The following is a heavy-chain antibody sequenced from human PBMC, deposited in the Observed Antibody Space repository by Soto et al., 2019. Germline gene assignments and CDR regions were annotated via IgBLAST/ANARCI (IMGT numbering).Heavy chain of an antibody. CDR3: ARRNCISTSCYSYGMDV. CDR1: GFTFSSYA. J-gene: IGHJ6*02. D-gene: IGHD2-2*01. Sequence: GGSLRLSCAASGFTFSSYAMSWVRQAPGKGLEWVSAISGSGGSTYYADSVKGRFTISRDNSKNTLYLQMNSLRAEDTAVYYCARRNCISTSCYSYGMDVWGQGTTVTVSS. CDR2: ISGSGGST. V-gene: IGHV3-23*01.